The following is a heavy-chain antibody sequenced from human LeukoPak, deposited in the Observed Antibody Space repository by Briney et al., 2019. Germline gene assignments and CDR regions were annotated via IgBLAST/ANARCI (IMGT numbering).Heavy chain of an antibody. CDR1: GFTFSTYS. V-gene: IGHV3-21*01. D-gene: IGHD1-26*01. J-gene: IGHJ5*02. CDR3: ARDAGGRTQREGWFDP. CDR2: ISSGGMWI. Sequence: PGGSLRHTCAASGFTFSTYSMNWVRQAPWKGLEWLSSISSGGMWIYYADSLKGRFTISGDNAKNSLCLQMKSLRVEDTGVYYCARDAGGRTQREGWFDPWGQGTLVTVSS.